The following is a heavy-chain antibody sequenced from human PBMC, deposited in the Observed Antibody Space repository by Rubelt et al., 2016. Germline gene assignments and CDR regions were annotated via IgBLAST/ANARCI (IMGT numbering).Heavy chain of an antibody. CDR1: GFSFSSSW. Sequence: GGSLRLSCAASGFSFSSSWMTWVRQAPGKGLEWVANIKQDGTEKYYVDSVKGRFTISRDNAKNSLFLQMNSLRVEETAVYYCARDRALNSFDYCGQGTLVTVSS. J-gene: IGHJ4*02. V-gene: IGHV3-7*04. CDR3: ARDRALNSFDY. CDR2: IKQDGTEK. D-gene: IGHD3-10*01.